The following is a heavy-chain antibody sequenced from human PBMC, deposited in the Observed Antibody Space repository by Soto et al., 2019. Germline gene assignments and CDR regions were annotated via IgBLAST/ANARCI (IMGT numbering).Heavy chain of an antibody. Sequence: GASVKVSCKASGGTFSSYAISWVRQAPGQGLEWMGGIIPIFGTANYAQKFQGRVTITADESTSTAYMELSSLRSEDTAVYYCARPHYDILTGYRFDPWGQGTLVTVSS. D-gene: IGHD3-9*01. J-gene: IGHJ5*02. V-gene: IGHV1-69*13. CDR1: GGTFSSYA. CDR2: IIPIFGTA. CDR3: ARPHYDILTGYRFDP.